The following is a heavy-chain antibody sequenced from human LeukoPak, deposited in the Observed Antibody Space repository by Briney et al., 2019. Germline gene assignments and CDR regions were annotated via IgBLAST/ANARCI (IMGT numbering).Heavy chain of an antibody. J-gene: IGHJ4*02. CDR3: ARLFHPALSGNYPFDY. Sequence: SETLSLTCTVSGGSISSGGYYWSWIRQHPGKGLEWIGYIYYSGSTYYNPSLKSRVTISVDTSKNQFSLKLNSVTAADTAMYYCARLFHPALSGNYPFDYWGQGTLVTVSS. CDR1: GGSISSGGYY. V-gene: IGHV4-31*03. D-gene: IGHD1-26*01. CDR2: IYYSGST.